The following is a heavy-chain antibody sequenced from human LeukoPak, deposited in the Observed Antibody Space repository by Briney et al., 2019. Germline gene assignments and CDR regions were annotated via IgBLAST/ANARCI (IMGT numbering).Heavy chain of an antibody. J-gene: IGHJ4*02. CDR1: GYTFGIYW. CDR3: ARDWGDYGDY. CDR2: IKQDGSEK. V-gene: IGHV3-7*01. Sequence: GGSLRLSCAASGYTFGIYWMTWVRQAPGKGLEWVANIKQDGSEKYYMDSVRGRFTISRDNAKNSLYLQMNSLRAEDTAVYYCARDWGDYGDYWGQGTLVTVSS. D-gene: IGHD4-17*01.